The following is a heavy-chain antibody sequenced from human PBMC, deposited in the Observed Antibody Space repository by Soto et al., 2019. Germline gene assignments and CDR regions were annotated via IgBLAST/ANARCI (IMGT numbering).Heavy chain of an antibody. V-gene: IGHV4-4*02. CDR1: GASISSTNW. D-gene: IGHD3-10*01. CDR3: ASHSGSTYGPLDY. Sequence: QVQLQESGPGLVRPSGTLSLTCAVSGASISSTNWWSWVRQPPGKGLEWIGEIYHSGSTNYNPSLKSRNSMSVDKSKTQFSLRLSAVTAADTAVYYCASHSGSTYGPLDYWGQGTLVTVSS. CDR2: IYHSGST. J-gene: IGHJ4*02.